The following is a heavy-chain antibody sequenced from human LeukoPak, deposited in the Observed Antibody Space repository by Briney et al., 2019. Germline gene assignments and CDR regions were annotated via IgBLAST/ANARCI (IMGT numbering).Heavy chain of an antibody. CDR3: ARGPDY. CDR1: GFTFSSYA. V-gene: IGHV3-30-3*01. Sequence: GGSMRLSCAASGFTFSSYAMHWVRQAPGKGLEWVAVISYDGSNKYYADSVKGRFTISRDNSKNTLYLQMNSLRAEDTAVYYCARGPDYWGQGTLVPVTS. CDR2: ISYDGSNK. J-gene: IGHJ4*02.